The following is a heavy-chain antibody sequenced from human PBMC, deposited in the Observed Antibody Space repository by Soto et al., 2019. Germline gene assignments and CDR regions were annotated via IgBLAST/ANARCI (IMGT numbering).Heavy chain of an antibody. J-gene: IGHJ5*02. V-gene: IGHV2-5*02. CDR1: GFSLSTSGVG. D-gene: IGHD3-10*01. Sequence: GSGPTLVNPTQTLTLTCTFSGFSLSTSGVGVGCIRQPPGKALEWLALIYWDDDKRYSPSLKSRLTITKDTSKNQVVLTMTNMDPVDTATYYCAHTPMVRGTPFGGNWFDPWGQGTLVTVSS. CDR3: AHTPMVRGTPFGGNWFDP. CDR2: IYWDDDK.